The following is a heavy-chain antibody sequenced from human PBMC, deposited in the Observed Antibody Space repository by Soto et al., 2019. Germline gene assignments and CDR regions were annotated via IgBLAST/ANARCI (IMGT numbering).Heavy chain of an antibody. D-gene: IGHD3-22*01. CDR3: ARDRLRGYDSSGFYS. Sequence: ASLMVSCKTSGYTFTAYDIHCVRGGPGQGLEWMGWINPNSGGTNYAQKFQGWVTMTRDTSISTVFLELRSLKSDDTAIYYCARDRLRGYDSSGFYSWGQGTMVTVS. CDR2: INPNSGGT. CDR1: GYTFTAYD. J-gene: IGHJ4*02. V-gene: IGHV1-2*04.